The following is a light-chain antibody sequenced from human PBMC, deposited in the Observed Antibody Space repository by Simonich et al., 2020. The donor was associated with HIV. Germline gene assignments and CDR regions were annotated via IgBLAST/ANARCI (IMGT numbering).Light chain of an antibody. CDR3: QQSYSTPST. V-gene: IGKV1-39*01. J-gene: IGKJ3*01. Sequence: DIQMTQSPSSLSASVGDRVTITCRASQTINNDLTWYQQKPGKAPKLLSYTMSNLQTGVPSRFSGSDSGTDFTLTISSLQPEDFATYYCQQSYSTPSTFGPGTKVDIK. CDR1: QTINND. CDR2: TMS.